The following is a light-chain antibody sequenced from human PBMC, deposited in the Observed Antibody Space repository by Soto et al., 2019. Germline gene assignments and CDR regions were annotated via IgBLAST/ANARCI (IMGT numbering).Light chain of an antibody. J-gene: IGLJ1*01. CDR3: ASWDDSLNGYV. CDR2: NTN. Sequence: QSVLTQSPSASETPGQRVTISCSGSSSNIGSNTVNWYQQFPGTAPKLLIYNTNQRPSGVPDRFSGSKSGTSASLAISGLQSEDEADYYCASWDDSLNGYVFGTGTKLTVL. V-gene: IGLV1-44*01. CDR1: SSNIGSNT.